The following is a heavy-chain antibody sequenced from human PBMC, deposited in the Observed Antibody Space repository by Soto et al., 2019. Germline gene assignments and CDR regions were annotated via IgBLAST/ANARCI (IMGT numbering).Heavy chain of an antibody. V-gene: IGHV3-7*05. CDR1: GFTFSSYW. CDR3: ARDAGGYDYPYYYYGMDV. D-gene: IGHD5-12*01. CDR2: IKQDGSEK. J-gene: IGHJ6*02. Sequence: GGSLRLSCAASGFTFSSYWMSWVRQAPGKGLEWVANIKQDGSEKSYVDSVKGRFTISRDNAKNSLYLQMNSLRAEDTALYYCARDAGGYDYPYYYYGMDVWGQGTTVTVSS.